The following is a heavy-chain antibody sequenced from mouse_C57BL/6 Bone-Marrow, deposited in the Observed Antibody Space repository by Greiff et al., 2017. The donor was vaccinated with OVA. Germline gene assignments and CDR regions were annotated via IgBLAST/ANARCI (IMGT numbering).Heavy chain of an antibody. CDR3: AREDYGSSDGAWFAY. J-gene: IGHJ3*01. CDR1: GYTFTSYD. D-gene: IGHD1-1*01. V-gene: IGHV1-85*01. Sequence: QVQLKESGPELVKPGASVKLSCKASGYTFTSYDINWVKQRPGQGLEWIGWIYPRDGSTKYNEKFKGKATLTVDTSSSTAYMELHSLTSEDSAVYFGAREDYGSSDGAWFAYWGQGTLVTVSA. CDR2: IYPRDGST.